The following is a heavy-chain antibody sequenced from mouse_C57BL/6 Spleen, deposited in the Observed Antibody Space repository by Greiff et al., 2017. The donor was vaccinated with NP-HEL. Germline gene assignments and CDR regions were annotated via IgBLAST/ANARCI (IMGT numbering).Heavy chain of an antibody. V-gene: IGHV1-55*01. Sequence: QVQLQQPGAELVKPGASVKMSCKASGYTFTSYWITWVKQRPGQGLEWIGDIYPGSGSTNYNEKFKSKATLTVDTSSSTAYMQLSSLTSEDSAVYYCARWGIYDGYYGFAYWGQGTLVTVSA. CDR3: ARWGIYDGYYGFAY. CDR1: GYTFTSYW. J-gene: IGHJ3*01. CDR2: IYPGSGST. D-gene: IGHD2-3*01.